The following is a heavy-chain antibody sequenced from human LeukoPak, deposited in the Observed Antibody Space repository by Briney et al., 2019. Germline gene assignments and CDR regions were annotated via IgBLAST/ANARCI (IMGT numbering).Heavy chain of an antibody. V-gene: IGHV1-2*02. CDR2: INPNSGGT. D-gene: IGHD5-18*01. J-gene: IGHJ4*02. Sequence: ASVKVSCKASGYTFTGYYMHWVRQAPGQGLERMGWINPNSGGTNYAQKFQGRVTMTRDTSISTAYMELSRLRSDDTAVYYCARERWQDTAMVTLGYWGQGTLVTVSS. CDR1: GYTFTGYY. CDR3: ARERWQDTAMVTLGY.